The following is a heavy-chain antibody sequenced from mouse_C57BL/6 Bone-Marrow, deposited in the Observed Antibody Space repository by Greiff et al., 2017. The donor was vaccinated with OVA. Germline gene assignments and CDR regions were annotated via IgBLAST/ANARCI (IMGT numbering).Heavy chain of an antibody. J-gene: IGHJ2*01. V-gene: IGHV5-16*01. CDR1: GFTFSDYY. CDR3: ARGDTTVGFYFDY. CDR2: INYDGSST. Sequence: EVKLVESEGGLVQPGSSMKLSCTASGFTFSDYYMAWVRQVPEKGLEWVANINYDGSSTYYLDSLKSRFIISRDNAKNILYLQMSSLKSEDTATYYCARGDTTVGFYFDYWGQGTTLTVSS. D-gene: IGHD1-1*01.